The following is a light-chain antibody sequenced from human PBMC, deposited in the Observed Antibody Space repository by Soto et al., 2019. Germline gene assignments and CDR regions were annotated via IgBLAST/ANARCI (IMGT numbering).Light chain of an antibody. CDR1: QSVSSSY. J-gene: IGKJ2*01. V-gene: IGKV3-20*01. CDR2: GAS. Sequence: EIVLTQSPGTLSLSPGERATLSYRASQSVSSSYLAWYQHKPGQAPRLLIYGASSRATGIPDRFSGSGSGTEFTLTISRLEPEDFAVYYCQQYGNSPPYTFGQGTKLEIK. CDR3: QQYGNSPPYT.